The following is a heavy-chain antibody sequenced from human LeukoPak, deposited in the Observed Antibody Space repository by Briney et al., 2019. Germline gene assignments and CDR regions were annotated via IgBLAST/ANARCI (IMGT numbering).Heavy chain of an antibody. V-gene: IGHV3-74*01. CDR2: ITSDGSST. CDR1: GFTFRSYW. CDR3: ARDLTGAVFDF. Sequence: PGGALKISCAAPGFTFRSYWMHLVRQAPGEGLVCVSRITSDGSSTSYADSVRGRFTISRDNAKNTVYLQMNSLRPEDTAVYYCARDLTGAVFDFWGQGTLVTVSS. D-gene: IGHD1-26*01. J-gene: IGHJ4*02.